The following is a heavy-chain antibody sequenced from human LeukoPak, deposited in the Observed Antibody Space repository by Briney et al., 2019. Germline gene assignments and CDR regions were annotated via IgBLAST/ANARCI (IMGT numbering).Heavy chain of an antibody. CDR2: IIPIFGTA. CDR3: ARVRNYGSGSPPDY. D-gene: IGHD3-10*01. Sequence: GASVKVSCKASGGTFSSYAISWVRQAPGQGVEWMGGIIPIFGTANYTQKFQGRVTITADESTSTAYMELSSLRSEDTAVYYCARVRNYGSGSPPDYWGQGTLVTVSS. J-gene: IGHJ4*02. CDR1: GGTFSSYA. V-gene: IGHV1-69*13.